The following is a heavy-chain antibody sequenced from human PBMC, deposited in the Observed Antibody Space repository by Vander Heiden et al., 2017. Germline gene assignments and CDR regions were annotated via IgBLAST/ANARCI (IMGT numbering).Heavy chain of an antibody. CDR2: ISYDGSNK. Sequence: QVQLVESGGGVVQPGRSLRLSCAASGFTFSSYAMHWVRQAPGKGLGWVAVISYDGSNKYYADSVKGRFTISRDNSKNTLYPQMNSLRAEDTAVYYCARDDADIAAAVGYFQHWGQGTLVTVSS. V-gene: IGHV3-30*04. CDR3: ARDDADIAAAVGYFQH. D-gene: IGHD6-13*01. J-gene: IGHJ1*01. CDR1: GFTFSSYA.